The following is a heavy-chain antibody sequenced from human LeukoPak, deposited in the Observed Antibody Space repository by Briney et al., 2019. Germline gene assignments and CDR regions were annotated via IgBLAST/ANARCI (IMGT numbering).Heavy chain of an antibody. V-gene: IGHV3-33*01. Sequence: GWSLRLSCAASGFTFSSYGMHWVRQSPGKGLEWVACIWYDGSNKYYADSVKSRFTISRDNSKNTLYLQMNSLRAEDTAVYYCARDQRGDVLPPSWGVDYWGQGTLVTVSS. J-gene: IGHJ4*02. CDR2: IWYDGSNK. D-gene: IGHD3-10*01. CDR3: ARDQRGDVLPPSWGVDY. CDR1: GFTFSSYG.